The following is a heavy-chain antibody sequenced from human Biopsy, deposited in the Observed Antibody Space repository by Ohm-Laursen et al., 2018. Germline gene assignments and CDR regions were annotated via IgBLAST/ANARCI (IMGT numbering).Heavy chain of an antibody. Sequence: SLRLSCAASGFTFSTYDMSWVRQAPGKGLEWVSYMSRSGDTIYYANSVKGRFTISRDNSKNTLYLQMNSVRADDTDIYYCAKGGSITIFGVVINNCFDPWGQGTRVTVSS. CDR2: MSRSGDTI. J-gene: IGHJ5*02. CDR3: AKGGSITIFGVVINNCFDP. V-gene: IGHV3-48*03. D-gene: IGHD3-3*01. CDR1: GFTFSTYD.